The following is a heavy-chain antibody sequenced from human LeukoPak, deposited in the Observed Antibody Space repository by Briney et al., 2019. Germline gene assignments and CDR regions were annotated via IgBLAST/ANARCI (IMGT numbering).Heavy chain of an antibody. D-gene: IGHD5-18*01. CDR2: INPNSGGT. CDR1: GYTFTGYY. Sequence: ASVKVSCKASGYTFTGYYMHWVRQAPGQGLEWMGWINPNSGGTNYAQKFQGRVTMTRDTSISTAYMELSRLRSDDTAVYYCARAPDTVMAKGYFDYWGQGTLVTVSS. J-gene: IGHJ4*02. V-gene: IGHV1-2*02. CDR3: ARAPDTVMAKGYFDY.